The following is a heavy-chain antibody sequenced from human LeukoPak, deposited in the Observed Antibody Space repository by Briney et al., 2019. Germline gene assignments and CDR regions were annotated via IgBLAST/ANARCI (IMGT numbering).Heavy chain of an antibody. CDR2: IYPGDSDT. CDR1: GYSFTSYW. J-gene: IGHJ4*02. D-gene: IGHD3-16*01. Sequence: KPGESLKISCKGSGYSFTSYWIGWVRQMPGKGLEWMGIIYPGDSDTRYSPCFQGQVTISADKSISTAYLQWSSLKASDTAMYYCARQPYYDYVWGSFSPGYYFDYWGQGTLVTVSS. CDR3: ARQPYYDYVWGSFSPGYYFDY. V-gene: IGHV5-51*01.